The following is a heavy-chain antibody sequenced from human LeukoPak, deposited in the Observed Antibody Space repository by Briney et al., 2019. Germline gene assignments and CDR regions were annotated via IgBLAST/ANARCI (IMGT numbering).Heavy chain of an antibody. V-gene: IGHV1-46*01. CDR1: GFTFTSYY. CDR2: INPSGSYT. CDR3: ARDNSGGSTWWFDP. D-gene: IGHD2-15*01. Sequence: GASVKVSCKASGFTFTSYYMHWMRQAPGQGLEWMGIINPSGSYTSYAQKFQGRVTMTRDTSTSTVYMELSSLRSEDTAVYYCARDNSGGSTWWFDPWGQGTLVTVSS. J-gene: IGHJ5*02.